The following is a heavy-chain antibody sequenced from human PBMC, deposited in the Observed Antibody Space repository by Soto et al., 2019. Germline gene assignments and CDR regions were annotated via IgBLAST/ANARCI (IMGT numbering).Heavy chain of an antibody. CDR2: IYYSGST. Sequence: SETLSLTCTVSGGSISSSSYYWGWIRQPPVKWLEWIWSIYYSGSTYYNPSLNIRFTISLCTSNNEFSVNLMSVTAADTAVYYXAITMVRGVIYYYGMDVWGQGTPVTVSS. D-gene: IGHD3-10*01. CDR1: GGSISSSSYY. J-gene: IGHJ6*02. V-gene: IGHV4-39*01. CDR3: AITMVRGVIYYYGMDV.